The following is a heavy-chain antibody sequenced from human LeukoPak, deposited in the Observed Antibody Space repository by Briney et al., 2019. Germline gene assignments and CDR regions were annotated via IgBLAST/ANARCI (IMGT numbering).Heavy chain of an antibody. D-gene: IGHD6-13*01. Sequence: GGSLRLSCAASGFSISGHFMHWVRQGPGKGLMWVSRIDRDGSEINYADSVKGRFTISRDNAKNTLYLQMDSLRDEDTAVYYCARHIRAAAFDPWGQGTLVTVSS. CDR3: ARHIRAAAFDP. J-gene: IGHJ5*02. CDR2: IDRDGSEI. CDR1: GFSISGHF. V-gene: IGHV3-74*01.